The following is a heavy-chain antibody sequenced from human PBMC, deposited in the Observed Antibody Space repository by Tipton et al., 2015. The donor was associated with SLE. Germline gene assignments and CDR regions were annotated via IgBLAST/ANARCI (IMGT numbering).Heavy chain of an antibody. V-gene: IGHV3-30*04. CDR3: ARTSGSWSDY. CDR1: GFTFSSYA. D-gene: IGHD3-3*01. Sequence: SLRLSCAASGFTFSSYAMYWVRQAPGKGLEWVAVIPYDGSNKYYADSVKGRFTISRDNAKNSLYLQMNSLTAEDTAVYYCARTSGSWSDYWGQGTLVTVSS. CDR2: IPYDGSNK. J-gene: IGHJ4*02.